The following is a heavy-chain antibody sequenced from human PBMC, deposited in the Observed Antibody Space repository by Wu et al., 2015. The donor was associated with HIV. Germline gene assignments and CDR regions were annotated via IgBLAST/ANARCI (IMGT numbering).Heavy chain of an antibody. CDR1: GGTFSSYA. CDR2: IIPIFGTA. CDR3: ARVPSYKPLDF. J-gene: IGHJ4*02. D-gene: IGHD1-1*01. Sequence: QVQLVQSGAEVKKPGSSVKVSCKASGGTFSSYAISWVRQAPGQGLEWMGRIIPIFGTANYAQKFQGRVTMTTETSTSTAYMDLGSLRSDDTAVYYCARVPSYKPLDFWGQGTLVTVSS. V-gene: IGHV1-69*05.